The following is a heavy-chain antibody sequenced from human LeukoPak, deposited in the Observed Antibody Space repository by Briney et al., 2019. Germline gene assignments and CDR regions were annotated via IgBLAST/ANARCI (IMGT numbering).Heavy chain of an antibody. V-gene: IGHV3-66*01. D-gene: IGHD5-12*01. CDR2: IYSGGST. J-gene: IGHJ3*02. Sequence: QAGGSLRLSCAASGFTVSSNYMSWVRQAPGKGLEWVSVIYSGGSTYYADSVKGRFTISRDNSKNALYLQMNSLRAEDTAVYYCARDGLRGAFDIWGQGTMVTVSS. CDR3: ARDGLRGAFDI. CDR1: GFTVSSNY.